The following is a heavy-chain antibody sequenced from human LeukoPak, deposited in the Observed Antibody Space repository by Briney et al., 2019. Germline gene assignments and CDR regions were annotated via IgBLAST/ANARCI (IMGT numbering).Heavy chain of an antibody. D-gene: IGHD3-22*01. CDR2: INQDESAK. V-gene: IGHV3-7*01. CDR3: AKDRHYESNVLGY. Sequence: GGSLRLSCAASGFTFSRYWMSWVRQAPGKGLEWVASINQDESAKFYVDSVKGRFTISRDNAKNSLFLQMNSLRAEDTAVYYCAKDRHYESNVLGYWGQGTLVTVSS. J-gene: IGHJ4*02. CDR1: GFTFSRYW.